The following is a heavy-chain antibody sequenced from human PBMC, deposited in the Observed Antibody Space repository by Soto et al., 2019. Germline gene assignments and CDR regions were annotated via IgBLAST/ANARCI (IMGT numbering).Heavy chain of an antibody. Sequence: QVPLVQSGAEVKKPGASVKVSCKASGYTFTSYGISWVRQAPGQGLEWMGWISAYNGNTNYAQKLQGRVTMTTDTSTSTAYMGRRSLRSDDTAVYYCAREGLASWVAVAGSWCDPWGQGTLVTVSS. CDR2: ISAYNGNT. D-gene: IGHD6-19*01. CDR3: AREGLASWVAVAGSWCDP. CDR1: GYTFTSYG. J-gene: IGHJ5*02. V-gene: IGHV1-18*04.